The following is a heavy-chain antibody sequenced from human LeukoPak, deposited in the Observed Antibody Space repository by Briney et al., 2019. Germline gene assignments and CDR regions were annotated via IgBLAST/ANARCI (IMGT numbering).Heavy chain of an antibody. CDR2: IYYSGST. Sequence: PSQTLSLTCTVSGGSISSGGYYWSWIRQHPGKGLEWIGYIYYSGSTNYNPSLKSRVTISVDTSKNQFSLKLSSVTAADTAVYYCAREVGPDTMVRGALDAFDIWGQGTMVTVSS. CDR1: GGSISSGGYY. V-gene: IGHV4-61*08. CDR3: AREVGPDTMVRGALDAFDI. D-gene: IGHD3-10*01. J-gene: IGHJ3*02.